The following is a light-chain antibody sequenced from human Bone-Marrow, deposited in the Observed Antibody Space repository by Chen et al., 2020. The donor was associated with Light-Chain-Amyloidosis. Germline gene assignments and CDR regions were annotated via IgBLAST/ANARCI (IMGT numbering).Light chain of an antibody. CDR2: GNN. V-gene: IGLV1-40*01. J-gene: IGLJ1*01. CDR3: QAYDSSLSGYV. Sequence: QSVLTQPPSVSGAPGQRVTISCPASSSNIGAYYDVHWYQQLPGTAPKLLIYGNNNRPSGVPDRFSGSKSGTSASLAITGLQAEDEADYYCQAYDSSLSGYVFGTGTKVNVL. CDR1: SSNIGAYYD.